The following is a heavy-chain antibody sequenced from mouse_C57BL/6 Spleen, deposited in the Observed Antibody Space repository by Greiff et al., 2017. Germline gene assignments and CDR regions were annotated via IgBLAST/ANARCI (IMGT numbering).Heavy chain of an antibody. D-gene: IGHD1-1*01. V-gene: IGHV1-55*01. CDR3: ERGPNYNGGSHWYLDV. J-gene: IGHJ1*03. Sequence: QVQLQQPGAELVKPGASVKMSCKASGYTFTSYWITWVKQRPGQGLEWIGVIYPGSGSTNYNEKFKSKATLTVDTSSSTAYMQLSSLTSEDSAVYYCERGPNYNGGSHWYLDVWGTGTTGTVSS. CDR1: GYTFTSYW. CDR2: IYPGSGST.